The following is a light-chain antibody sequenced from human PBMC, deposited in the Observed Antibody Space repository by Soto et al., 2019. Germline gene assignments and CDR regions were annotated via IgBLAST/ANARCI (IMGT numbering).Light chain of an antibody. Sequence: DFVMTQSTLSLPVTLGQPASISCRSSQSLVYSDGNTYLSWFQQRPGQSPRRLIYKVSNREAGVPDRFSGSGSGTDFALKISRVGAEDVGVYYCMQATHLPITFGQGTRLEIK. J-gene: IGKJ5*01. CDR2: KVS. CDR3: MQATHLPIT. V-gene: IGKV2-30*01. CDR1: QSLVYSDGNTY.